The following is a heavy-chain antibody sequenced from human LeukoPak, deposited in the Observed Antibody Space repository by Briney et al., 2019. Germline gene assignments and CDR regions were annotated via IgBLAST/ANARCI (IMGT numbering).Heavy chain of an antibody. CDR1: GGTFSSYA. D-gene: IGHD3-9*01. Sequence: ASVKVSCKASGGTFSSYAISWVRQAPGQGLEWMGWINPNSGGTNYAQKFQGRVTMTRDTSISTAYMELSRLRSDDTAVYYCARDRGYYDILTGYYPSFDYWGQGTLVTVSS. V-gene: IGHV1-2*02. CDR2: INPNSGGT. J-gene: IGHJ4*02. CDR3: ARDRGYYDILTGYYPSFDY.